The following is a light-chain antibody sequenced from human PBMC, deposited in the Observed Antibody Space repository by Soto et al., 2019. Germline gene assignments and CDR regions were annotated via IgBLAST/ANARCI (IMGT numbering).Light chain of an antibody. CDR3: QQRSNWPPTWT. V-gene: IGKV3-11*01. CDR1: QSIGDY. CDR2: DAS. Sequence: IVLTQSPGTLSLSPGERATLSCRASQSIGDYLAWYQHKPAQAPRLLIYDASKRATGIPARFNGSGSGTDFTLTISSLEPEDFAVYYCQQRSNWPPTWTFGQGTKVDIK. J-gene: IGKJ1*01.